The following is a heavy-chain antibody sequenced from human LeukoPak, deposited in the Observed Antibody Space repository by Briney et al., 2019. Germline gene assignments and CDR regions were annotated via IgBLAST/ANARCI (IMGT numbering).Heavy chain of an antibody. CDR2: IHYSGNT. V-gene: IGHV4-30-4*01. Sequence: SETLSLTCAVSGGSSRSGDYFWIWIRQPPGKGLEWIGHIHYSGNTYYNPSLKSRVSISVDMSKNQFSLKLSSVTAADTAVYYCARENNDYGGKKAFDYWGQGTLVTVSS. D-gene: IGHD4-23*01. CDR1: GGSSRSGDYF. J-gene: IGHJ4*02. CDR3: ARENNDYGGKKAFDY.